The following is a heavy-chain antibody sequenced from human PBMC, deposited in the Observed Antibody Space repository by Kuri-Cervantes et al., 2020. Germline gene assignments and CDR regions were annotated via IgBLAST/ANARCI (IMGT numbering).Heavy chain of an antibody. CDR1: GGSISSYY. D-gene: IGHD3-9*01. CDR2: IYYSGST. Sequence: SETLSLTCTVSGGSISSYYWSWIRQPPGKGPEWIGYIYYSGSTNYNPSLKSRVTISVDTSKNQFSLKLSSVTAADTAVYYCARGTDYDILTGYFLPYFDYWGQGTLVTVSS. J-gene: IGHJ4*02. CDR3: ARGTDYDILTGYFLPYFDY. V-gene: IGHV4-59*01.